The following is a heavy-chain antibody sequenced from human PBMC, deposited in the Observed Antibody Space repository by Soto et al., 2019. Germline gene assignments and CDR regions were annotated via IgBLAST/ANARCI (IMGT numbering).Heavy chain of an antibody. J-gene: IGHJ6*02. V-gene: IGHV4-31*03. CDR1: GGSISSGGYY. D-gene: IGHD3-10*01. Sequence: QVQLQESGPGLVKPSQTLSLTCTVSGGSISSGGYYWSWIRQHPGKGMEWIGYIYYSGSTYYNPSLKSRVTISVDTSKNQFSLKLSSVTAADTAVYYCAASSGGAVRNGMDVWGQGTTVTVSS. CDR2: IYYSGST. CDR3: AASSGGAVRNGMDV.